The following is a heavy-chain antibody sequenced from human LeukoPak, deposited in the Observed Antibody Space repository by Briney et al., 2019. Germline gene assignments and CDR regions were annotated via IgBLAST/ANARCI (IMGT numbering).Heavy chain of an antibody. CDR3: ARRDYSSGWSFDK. CDR2: IHTSGST. Sequence: PSETLSLTCTVSGGSISNYHWTWIRQPAGKGLEWIGQIHTSGSTNYNPPLKSRVTMSIDTPENQVSLTMRSVTAADTAVYYCARRDYSSGWSFDKWGQGTLVTVSP. CDR1: GGSISNYH. J-gene: IGHJ4*02. V-gene: IGHV4-4*07. D-gene: IGHD6-19*01.